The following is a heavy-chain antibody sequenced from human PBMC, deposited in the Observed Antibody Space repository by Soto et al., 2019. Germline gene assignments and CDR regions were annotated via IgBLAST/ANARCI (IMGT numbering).Heavy chain of an antibody. J-gene: IGHJ2*01. Sequence: QFTLKESGHQLVHPTQTLTLTCTVSGFSFSTSGVGVGWVRQPPGKALEWLTLIYWDDDKRYSPSLKSRLSITKDTSKNQVVFTMTNMDPMDTATYYCVHQEWYNNNYYFDLWGRGTPVTVSS. D-gene: IGHD4-4*01. CDR1: GFSFSTSGVG. CDR3: VHQEWYNNNYYFDL. V-gene: IGHV2-5*02. CDR2: IYWDDDK.